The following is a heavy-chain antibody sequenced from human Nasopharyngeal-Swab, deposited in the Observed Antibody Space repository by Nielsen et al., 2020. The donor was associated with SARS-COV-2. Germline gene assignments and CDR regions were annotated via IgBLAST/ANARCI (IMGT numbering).Heavy chain of an antibody. V-gene: IGHV4-61*02. CDR1: GGPISSSSYY. CDR2: IYTSGST. D-gene: IGHD6-6*01. J-gene: IGHJ6*03. Sequence: SETLSLTCTVSGGPISSSSYYWSWIRQPAGKGLEWIGRIYTSGSTNYNPSLKSRVTISVDTSKNQFSLKLSSVTAADTAVYYCAREFSSSYYYYYYMDVWGKGTTVTVSS. CDR3: AREFSSSYYYYYYMDV.